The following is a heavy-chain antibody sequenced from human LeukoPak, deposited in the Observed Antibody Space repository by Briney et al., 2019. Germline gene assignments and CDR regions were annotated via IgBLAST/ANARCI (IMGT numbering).Heavy chain of an antibody. D-gene: IGHD1-26*01. V-gene: IGHV3-9*01. CDR3: AKGSGVGATGAFDI. J-gene: IGHJ3*02. Sequence: PGRSLRLSCSASGFTFDDYAMHWVRQAPGKGLEWVSGISWNSGSIGYADSVKGRFTISRDNAKNSLYLQMNSLRAEDTALYYCAKGSGVGATGAFDIWGQGTMVTVSS. CDR1: GFTFDDYA. CDR2: ISWNSGSI.